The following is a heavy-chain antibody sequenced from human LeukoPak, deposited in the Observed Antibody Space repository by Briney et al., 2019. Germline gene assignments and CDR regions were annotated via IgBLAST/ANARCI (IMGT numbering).Heavy chain of an antibody. D-gene: IGHD3-22*01. Sequence: GGSLRLSCAASGFTFSKYWMTWVRQAPGKGLEWVASIRGDGSVKYLLDSVKGRFTISRDNVKNSLSLEMNNLRAEDTAVYYCSRDENYYDSSRHYFDAFDIWGHGTMVTVSS. CDR1: GFTFSKYW. CDR3: SRDENYYDSSRHYFDAFDI. V-gene: IGHV3-7*01. CDR2: IRGDGSVK. J-gene: IGHJ3*02.